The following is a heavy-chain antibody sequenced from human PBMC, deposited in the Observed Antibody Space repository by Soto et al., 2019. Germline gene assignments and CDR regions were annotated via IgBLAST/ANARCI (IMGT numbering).Heavy chain of an antibody. CDR1: GGSISSSVYY. J-gene: IGHJ4*03. V-gene: IGHV4-39*01. CDR3: ARHPAEWVLASFDY. D-gene: IGHD1-26*01. Sequence: QLQLQESGPGLVKPSETLSLTCNVSGGSISSSVYYWGWIRQPTGKGLEWIGSLYFSGSTYYNPSLKSRVTISADTSKNQFSLRLTSVTAADTAKYFCARHPAEWVLASFDYWGRGTLVTVSS. CDR2: LYFSGST.